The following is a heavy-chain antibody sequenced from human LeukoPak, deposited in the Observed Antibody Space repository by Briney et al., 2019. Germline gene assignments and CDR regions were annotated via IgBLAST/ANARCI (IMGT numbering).Heavy chain of an antibody. J-gene: IGHJ4*02. Sequence: SQTLSLTCAVSGGSISSGGYSWSWIRQPPGKGLEWIGYIYHSGSTYYNPSLKSRVTISVDRSKNQFSLKLSSVTAADTAVYYCARSRSTITPFDYWGQGTLVTVSS. V-gene: IGHV4-30-2*01. CDR1: GGSISSGGYS. CDR3: ARSRSTITPFDY. CDR2: IYHSGST. D-gene: IGHD5-12*01.